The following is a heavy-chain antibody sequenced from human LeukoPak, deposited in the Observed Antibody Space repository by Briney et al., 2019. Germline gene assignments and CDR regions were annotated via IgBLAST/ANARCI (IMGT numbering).Heavy chain of an antibody. Sequence: GGSLRLSCVASGFTFSSYGMHWVRQAPGKGLVWVSRINSEGSSTSYADSVRGRFTISRDNAKNTLFLQMNSLRAEDTALYYCAKDSSLMTGSFDYWGQGTLVTVSS. CDR1: GFTFSSYG. CDR3: AKDSSLMTGSFDY. D-gene: IGHD3-9*01. J-gene: IGHJ4*02. CDR2: INSEGSST. V-gene: IGHV3-74*01.